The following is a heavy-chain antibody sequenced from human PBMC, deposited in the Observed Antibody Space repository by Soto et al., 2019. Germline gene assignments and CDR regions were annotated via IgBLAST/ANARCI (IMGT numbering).Heavy chain of an antibody. Sequence: SETVSLTCTLSCGSISSGDYHCTWIREAPGKGLEFIGYLYHSGITCYNPSLKSPVTISVDTSKNPFSLKLSYVAAADTDVYYCARDPLVGDKACFDPWGQGTLVTV. CDR2: LYHSGIT. J-gene: IGHJ5*02. CDR1: CGSISSGDYH. D-gene: IGHD1-26*01. CDR3: ARDPLVGDKACFDP. V-gene: IGHV4-30-4*01.